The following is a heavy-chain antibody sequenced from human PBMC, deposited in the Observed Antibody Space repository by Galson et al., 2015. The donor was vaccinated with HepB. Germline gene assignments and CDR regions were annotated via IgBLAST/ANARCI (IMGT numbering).Heavy chain of an antibody. J-gene: IGHJ4*02. CDR1: GYSFTSYW. V-gene: IGHV5-10-1*01. D-gene: IGHD3-22*01. CDR3: ARLKKGDFYDSSGHQYYFDY. Sequence: QSGAEVKKPGESLRISCKGSGYSFTSYWITWVRQMPGKGLEWMGKIDPSDSETNYSPSFQGRVTFSIDKSISTVYLQWSSLKASDTAMYYCARLKKGDFYDSSGHQYYFDYWGQGTLVTVSS. CDR2: IDPSDSET.